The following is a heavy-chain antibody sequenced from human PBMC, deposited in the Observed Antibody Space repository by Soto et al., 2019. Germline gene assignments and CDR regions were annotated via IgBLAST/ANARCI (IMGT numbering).Heavy chain of an antibody. D-gene: IGHD6-6*01. Sequence: PSETLSLTCTVSGGSISSYYWSWIRQPPGKGLEWIGYIYYSGSTNYNPSLKSRVTISVDTSKNQFSLKLSSVTAADTAVYYCARVSLADSSSAVSRYYYYYMEVWGNGTTVTVSS. J-gene: IGHJ6*03. CDR1: GGSISSYY. V-gene: IGHV4-59*01. CDR3: ARVSLADSSSAVSRYYYYYMEV. CDR2: IYYSGST.